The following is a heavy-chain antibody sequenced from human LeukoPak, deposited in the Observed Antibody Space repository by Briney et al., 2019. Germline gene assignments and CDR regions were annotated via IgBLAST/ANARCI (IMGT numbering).Heavy chain of an antibody. CDR3: TRGNYDSSGYRYYFDY. J-gene: IGHJ4*02. CDR1: GFTFGDYA. D-gene: IGHD3-22*01. V-gene: IGHV3-49*04. CDR2: IRSKAYGGTT. Sequence: GGSLRLSCTASGFTFGDYAMCWVRQAPGKGLEWVGFIRSKAYGGTTEYAASVKGRFTISRDDSNSIAYLQMNSLKTEDTAVYYCTRGNYDSSGYRYYFDYWGQGTLVTVSS.